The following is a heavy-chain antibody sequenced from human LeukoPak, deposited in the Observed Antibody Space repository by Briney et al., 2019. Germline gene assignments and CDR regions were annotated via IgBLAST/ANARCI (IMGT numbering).Heavy chain of an antibody. J-gene: IGHJ4*02. CDR1: NGSISSSSYY. V-gene: IGHV4-39*07. CDR3: ARGDGVERGYYDSSGYSNFDY. CDR2: IYYSGST. D-gene: IGHD3-22*01. Sequence: SETLSLTCTVSNGSISSSSYYWGWIRQPPGKGLEWLGSIYYSGSTNYNPSLKSRVTISVDTSKNQFSLKLSSVTAADTAVYYCARGDGVERGYYDSSGYSNFDYWGQGTLVTVSS.